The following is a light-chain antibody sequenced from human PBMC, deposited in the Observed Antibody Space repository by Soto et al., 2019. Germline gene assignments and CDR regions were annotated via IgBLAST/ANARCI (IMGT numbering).Light chain of an antibody. J-gene: IGKJ2*01. CDR3: QQYKNWYT. Sequence: IVMTQSPATLSVSPGERVTLSCRASQSIGYSLAWYQQKPGQAPRLLIQGASNRATSIPVRFSGSGSGTEFTLTISSLQSEDFAVYYCQQYKNWYTFGQGTKLEIK. CDR1: QSIGYS. V-gene: IGKV3-15*01. CDR2: GAS.